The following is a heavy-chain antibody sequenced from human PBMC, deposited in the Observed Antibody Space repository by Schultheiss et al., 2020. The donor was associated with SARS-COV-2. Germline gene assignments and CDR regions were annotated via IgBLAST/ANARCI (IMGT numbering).Heavy chain of an antibody. CDR1: GFTFSDYW. Sequence: GESLKISCAASGFTFSDYWMHWVRQVPGKGLVWVSCIKSDGSIISYADSVKGRFTISRDNAKNTLFLQMNSLRAEDTAVYYCARRVATGWHFDLWGRGTLVTVSS. V-gene: IGHV3-74*01. J-gene: IGHJ2*01. CDR3: ARRVATGWHFDL. D-gene: IGHD5-12*01. CDR2: IKSDGSII.